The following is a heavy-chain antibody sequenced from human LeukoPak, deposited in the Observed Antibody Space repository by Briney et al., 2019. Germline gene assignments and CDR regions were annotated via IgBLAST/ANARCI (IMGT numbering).Heavy chain of an antibody. J-gene: IGHJ6*04. Sequence: PGGSLRLSCAASGFTFSSYSMNWVRQAPGKGLEWVSSISSSSSYIYYADSVKGRFTISRDNAKNSPYLQMNSLRAEDTAVYYCARIRLGYCSGGSCYSKYYYYGMDVWGKGTTVTVSS. CDR3: ARIRLGYCSGGSCYSKYYYYGMDV. CDR2: ISSSSSYI. CDR1: GFTFSSYS. D-gene: IGHD2-15*01. V-gene: IGHV3-21*01.